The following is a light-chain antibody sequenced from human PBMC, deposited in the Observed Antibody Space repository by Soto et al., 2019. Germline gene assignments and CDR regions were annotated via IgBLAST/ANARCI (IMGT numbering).Light chain of an antibody. CDR1: QTIRKS. V-gene: IGKV1-39*01. J-gene: IGKJ1*01. CDR3: QNYNSAPWT. Sequence: DIQMTQSPSSLSASVGDTISITCRSFQTIRKSLNWYQQRPGKAPKLLIFGASSLHNGVPPRFSGLGSGTHFTLTISSLQPEDVATYYCQNYNSAPWTVGQGTKVDIK. CDR2: GAS.